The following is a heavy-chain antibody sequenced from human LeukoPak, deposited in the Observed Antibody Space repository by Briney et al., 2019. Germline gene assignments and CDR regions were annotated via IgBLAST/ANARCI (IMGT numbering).Heavy chain of an antibody. CDR1: GGSISSGGYY. CDR3: ARSIEQQLARNYYGMDV. V-gene: IGHV4-31*03. J-gene: IGHJ6*02. Sequence: SETLSLTCTVSGGSISSGGYYWSWIRQHPGKGLEWIGYIYYSGSTYYNPSLKSRVTISVDTSKNQFSLNLSSVTAADTAVYYCARSIEQQLARNYYGMDVWGQGTTVTVSS. D-gene: IGHD6-13*01. CDR2: IYYSGST.